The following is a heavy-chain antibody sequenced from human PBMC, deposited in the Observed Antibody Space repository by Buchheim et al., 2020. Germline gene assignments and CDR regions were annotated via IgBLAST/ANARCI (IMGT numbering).Heavy chain of an antibody. CDR3: ARDTAMVAPYYYYYGMDV. CDR2: IIPILGIA. Sequence: QVQLVQSGAEVKKPGSSVKVSCKASGGTFSSYAISWVRQAPGQGLEWMGRIIPILGIANYAQKFQGRATIIADKSTSTAYMELSSLRSEDTAVYYCARDTAMVAPYYYYYGMDVWGQGTT. V-gene: IGHV1-69*04. J-gene: IGHJ6*02. D-gene: IGHD5-18*01. CDR1: GGTFSSYA.